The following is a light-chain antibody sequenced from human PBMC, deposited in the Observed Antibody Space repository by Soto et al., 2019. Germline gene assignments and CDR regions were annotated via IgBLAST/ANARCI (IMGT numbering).Light chain of an antibody. CDR2: QVS. CDR3: IQFSHFPRT. J-gene: IGKJ1*01. CDR1: QSLVYSDGNTY. V-gene: IGKV2-24*01. Sequence: VLTQTPLSSPVTLGQPASISCRSSQSLVYSDGNTYLSWLQQRPGQPPRLLIYQVSNRFSGVPDRFSGRGAGTDFTLKISRVEAEDVVVYSCIQFSHFPRTFGQGTKVEIK.